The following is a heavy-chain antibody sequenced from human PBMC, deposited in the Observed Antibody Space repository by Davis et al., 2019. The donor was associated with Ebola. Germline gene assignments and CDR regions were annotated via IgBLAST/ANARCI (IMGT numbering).Heavy chain of an antibody. D-gene: IGHD6-13*01. CDR3: ARQEGIAAAVPYFDY. V-gene: IGHV4-4*02. CDR1: GGSISSSNW. Sequence: SETLSLTCAVSGGSISSSNWWSWVRQPPGKGLEWIGEIYHSGSTNYNPSLKSRVTISVDTSKNQFSLKLSSVTAADTAVYYCARQEGIAAAVPYFDYWGQGTLVTVSS. J-gene: IGHJ4*02. CDR2: IYHSGST.